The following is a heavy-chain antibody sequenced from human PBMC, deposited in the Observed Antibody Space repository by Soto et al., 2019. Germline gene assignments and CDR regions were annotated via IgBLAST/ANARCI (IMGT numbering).Heavy chain of an antibody. Sequence: QVQLQQWGAGLLKPSETLSLTCAVYGGSFSGYYWSWIRQPPGKGLEWIGEINHSGSTNYNPSLKSRVPISVDTSKNQFSLKLSSVTAADTAVYYCASTVAARKYYFDYWGQGTLVTVSS. CDR1: GGSFSGYY. CDR2: INHSGST. CDR3: ASTVAARKYYFDY. V-gene: IGHV4-34*01. J-gene: IGHJ4*02. D-gene: IGHD6-6*01.